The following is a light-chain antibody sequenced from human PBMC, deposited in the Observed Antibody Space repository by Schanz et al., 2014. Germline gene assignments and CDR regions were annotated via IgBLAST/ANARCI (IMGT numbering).Light chain of an antibody. CDR2: GAS. V-gene: IGKV3-15*01. CDR1: QSVGRK. J-gene: IGKJ3*01. CDR3: QQYGSSLFT. Sequence: DIVLTQSPATLPVSPGERATLSCRASQSVGRKLAWYQQKPGQPPRLLIYGASTRATGIPARFSGSGSGTEFTLTISRLEPEDFAVYYCQQYGSSLFTFGPGTKVDIK.